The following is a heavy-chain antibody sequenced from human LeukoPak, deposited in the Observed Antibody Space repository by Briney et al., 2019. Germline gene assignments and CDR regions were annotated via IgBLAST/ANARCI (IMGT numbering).Heavy chain of an antibody. V-gene: IGHV3-30*18. Sequence: PGGSLRLSCAASGFTFSSYGMHWVRQAPGKGLEWVALISYDGTNNYYADSVKGRFTISRDNAKNSLYLQMNSLRAEDTALYYCAKCIRPDLILGDFDYWGQGTLVTVSS. CDR2: ISYDGTNN. D-gene: IGHD1-1*01. J-gene: IGHJ4*02. CDR3: AKCIRPDLILGDFDY. CDR1: GFTFSSYG.